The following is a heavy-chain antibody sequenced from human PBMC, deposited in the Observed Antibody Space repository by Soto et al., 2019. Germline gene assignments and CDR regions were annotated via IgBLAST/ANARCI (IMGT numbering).Heavy chain of an antibody. CDR2: ISGSGGST. V-gene: IGHV3-23*01. J-gene: IGHJ4*02. CDR1: GFTFSSYA. Sequence: GGSLRLSCAASGFTFSSYAMSWVRQAPGKGLEWVSAISGSGGSTYYADSVKGRFTISRVNSKNTLYLQMNSLRAEDTAVYYCAKARAQYYDFWSGYPVDYWGQGTLVTVSS. CDR3: AKARAQYYDFWSGYPVDY. D-gene: IGHD3-3*01.